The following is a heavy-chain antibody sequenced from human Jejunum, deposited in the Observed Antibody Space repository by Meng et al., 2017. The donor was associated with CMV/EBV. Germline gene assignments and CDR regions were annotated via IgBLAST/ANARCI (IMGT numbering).Heavy chain of an antibody. J-gene: IGHJ6*02. CDR1: GYTFTSCD. CDR2: MDPNSGNA. Sequence: SGYTFTSCDINWVRQATGQGLEWMGSMDPNSGNAGYAQKFQGRVTITRDSSISTAYMYLSSLRSEDTAVYDCARAYDFWSGQMDVWGQGTTGTVSS. D-gene: IGHD3-3*01. V-gene: IGHV1-8*03. CDR3: ARAYDFWSGQMDV.